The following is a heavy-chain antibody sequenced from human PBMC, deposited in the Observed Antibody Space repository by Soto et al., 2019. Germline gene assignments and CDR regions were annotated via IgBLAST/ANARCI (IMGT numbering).Heavy chain of an antibody. Sequence: QVQLVQSGAEVKKPGASVKVSCKASGYTFTSYGISWVRQAPGQGLEGMGWISAYNGNTNYAQKRQCRVTMTTDTSTSTAYMELRSLRSDDTAVYYCARLLLEWLQNYYGMDVWGQGTTVTVSS. CDR2: ISAYNGNT. CDR1: GYTFTSYG. J-gene: IGHJ6*02. D-gene: IGHD3-3*01. V-gene: IGHV1-18*01. CDR3: ARLLLEWLQNYYGMDV.